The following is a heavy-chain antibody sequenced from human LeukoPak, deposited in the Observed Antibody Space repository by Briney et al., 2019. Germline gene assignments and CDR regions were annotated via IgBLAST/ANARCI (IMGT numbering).Heavy chain of an antibody. J-gene: IGHJ4*02. Sequence: PSGTLSLTCSVSGDSIREDNWWTWVRRSPGKELEWLGEIYDSGKTNYHPSLRSRIAISIDTAKRQFSLELTAVTAADTAVYYCANHYSGYIDYWGQGTLVTVSS. D-gene: IGHD5-12*01. V-gene: IGHV4-4*02. CDR1: GDSIREDNW. CDR3: ANHYSGYIDY. CDR2: IYDSGKT.